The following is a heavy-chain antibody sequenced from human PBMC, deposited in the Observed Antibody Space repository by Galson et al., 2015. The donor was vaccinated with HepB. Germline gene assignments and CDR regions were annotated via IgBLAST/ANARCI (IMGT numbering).Heavy chain of an antibody. D-gene: IGHD3-22*01. CDR3: ARGEWGYYDSSGFYLVDI. CDR2: INSDGSST. V-gene: IGHV3-74*01. Sequence: SLRLSCAASGFTFSSYWMHWVRQAPGKGLVWVSRINSDGSSTSYADSVKGRFTISRDNAKNTLYLQMNSLRAEDTAVYYCARGEWGYYDSSGFYLVDIWGQGAMVTVSS. CDR1: GFTFSSYW. J-gene: IGHJ3*02.